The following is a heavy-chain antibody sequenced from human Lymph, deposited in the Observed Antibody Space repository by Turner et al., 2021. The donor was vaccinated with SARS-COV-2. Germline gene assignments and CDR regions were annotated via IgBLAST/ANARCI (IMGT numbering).Heavy chain of an antibody. J-gene: IGHJ4*02. CDR2: ISYDGSNK. CDR1: GFAFSTYA. D-gene: IGHD3-10*01. CDR3: ARGPGGNYGPYFDY. V-gene: IGHV3-30-3*01. Sequence: QVQLVESGGGVVQPGRSLRLSCAASGFAFSTYAMHWVRQAPGKGLEWVAVISYDGSNKYYADSVKGRFTISRDNSKNTLYLQMNSLRAEDKAVYYCARGPGGNYGPYFDYWGQGTLVTVSS.